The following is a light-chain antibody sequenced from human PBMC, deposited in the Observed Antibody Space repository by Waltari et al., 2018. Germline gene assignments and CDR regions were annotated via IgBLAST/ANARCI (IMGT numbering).Light chain of an antibody. V-gene: IGLV2-23*02. CDR1: SSDIGNYDL. CDR2: EVT. CDR3: CPHAGSRSIWV. Sequence: QSALTQPASVSGSPGQSITISCSGTSSDIGNYDLVSWFQHHPGKAPKLLIYEVTNRPSGVSSRFSGSKTGNTASLTISGLQAEDEAHYYCCPHAGSRSIWVIGGGTKLTVL. J-gene: IGLJ3*02.